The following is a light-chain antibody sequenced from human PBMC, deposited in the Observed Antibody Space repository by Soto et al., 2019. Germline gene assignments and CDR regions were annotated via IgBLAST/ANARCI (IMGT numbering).Light chain of an antibody. CDR1: QTINKY. J-gene: IGKJ1*01. CDR3: QQSYTTPWT. V-gene: IGKV1-39*01. Sequence: DIQMTQSPSSLSASVGDRVTITCRASQTINKYLNWYRQKPGKAPKLLIYAASSLQSGVPSRFSGSGSGTDFTLTISSLQPEDFATYYCQQSYTTPWTFGQGTKVEVK. CDR2: AAS.